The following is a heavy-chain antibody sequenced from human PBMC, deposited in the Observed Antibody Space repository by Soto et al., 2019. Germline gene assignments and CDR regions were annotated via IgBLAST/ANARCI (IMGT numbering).Heavy chain of an antibody. J-gene: IGHJ4*02. V-gene: IGHV6-1*01. CDR1: GDSVSSNNIA. D-gene: IGHD2-15*01. Sequence: PSQTLSLTCAVSGDSVSSNNIAWNWLRQSPWRGLEWLGRTYYRSKWYNEYAVSVRSRITINLDTFKNQFSLQLNSVTPEDTAVYYCSRGRWSTFDSWGQGTRVTVSS. CDR2: TYYRSKWYN. CDR3: SRGRWSTFDS.